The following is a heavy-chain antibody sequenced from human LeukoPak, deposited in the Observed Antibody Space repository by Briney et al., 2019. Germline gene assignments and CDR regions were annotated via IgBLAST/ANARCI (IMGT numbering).Heavy chain of an antibody. CDR3: ARWLITFGGVIDPGHY. CDR2: ISAYNGNT. D-gene: IGHD3-16*02. Sequence: ASVKVSCKASGYTFTSYGIIWVRQAPGQGLEWMGWISAYNGNTNYAQKLQGRVTMTTDTSTSTAYMELRSLRSDDTAVYYCARWLITFGGVIDPGHYWGQGTLVTVSS. CDR1: GYTFTSYG. V-gene: IGHV1-18*01. J-gene: IGHJ4*02.